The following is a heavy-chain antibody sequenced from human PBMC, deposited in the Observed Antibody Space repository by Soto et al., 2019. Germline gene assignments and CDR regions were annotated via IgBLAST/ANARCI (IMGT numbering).Heavy chain of an antibody. CDR3: AIPHVSSGWVPPDY. D-gene: IGHD6-19*01. Sequence: EVQLLESGGGLVQPGGSLRLSCAASGFTFSSYAMSWVRQAPGKGLEWVSAISGSGGSTYYADSVKGRFTISRDNSKNTLYLQMNSLRAEDTAVDYCAIPHVSSGWVPPDYWGQGTLVTVSS. J-gene: IGHJ4*02. CDR2: ISGSGGST. V-gene: IGHV3-23*01. CDR1: GFTFSSYA.